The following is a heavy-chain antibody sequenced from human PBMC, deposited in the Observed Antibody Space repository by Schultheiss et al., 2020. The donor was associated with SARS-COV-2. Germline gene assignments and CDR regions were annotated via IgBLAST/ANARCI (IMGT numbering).Heavy chain of an antibody. Sequence: SETLSLTCTVSGGSISSSSYYWGWIRQPPGKGLEWIGSIYTSGSTYYNPSLKSRVTISVDTSKNQFSLKLSSVTAADTAVYYCAREAYGSGSPDAFDIWGQGTMVTVSS. D-gene: IGHD3-10*01. CDR1: GGSISSSSYY. J-gene: IGHJ3*02. V-gene: IGHV4-39*07. CDR2: IYTSGST. CDR3: AREAYGSGSPDAFDI.